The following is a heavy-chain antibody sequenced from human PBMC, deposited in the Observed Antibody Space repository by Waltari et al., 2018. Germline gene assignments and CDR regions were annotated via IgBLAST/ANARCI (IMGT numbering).Heavy chain of an antibody. J-gene: IGHJ6*02. CDR2: ISSSGSTI. D-gene: IGHD2-2*02. CDR1: GFTFSSYE. V-gene: IGHV3-48*03. CDR3: ARDIVVVPAAIRLSIRPYYYYGMDV. Sequence: EVQLVESGGGLVQPGGSLRLSCAASGFTFSSYEMNWVRQAPGKGLEWVSYISSSGSTIYNADSGKGRFTITRDNAKNSLYLQMNSLRAEDTAVYYCARDIVVVPAAIRLSIRPYYYYGMDVWGQGTTVTVSS.